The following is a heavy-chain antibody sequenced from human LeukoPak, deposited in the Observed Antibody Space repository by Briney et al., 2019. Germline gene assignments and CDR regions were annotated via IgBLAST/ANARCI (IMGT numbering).Heavy chain of an antibody. D-gene: IGHD5-18*01. CDR2: INPSGGST. CDR1: GYTFTSYY. Sequence: ASVTVSFKASGYTFTSYYMHWVRQAPGQGLEWMGIINPSGGSTSYAQKFQGRVTMTRDTSTSTVYMELSSLRSEDTAVYYCARDSDTATSYYYYYYMDVWGKGTTVTISS. V-gene: IGHV1-46*01. J-gene: IGHJ6*03. CDR3: ARDSDTATSYYYYYYMDV.